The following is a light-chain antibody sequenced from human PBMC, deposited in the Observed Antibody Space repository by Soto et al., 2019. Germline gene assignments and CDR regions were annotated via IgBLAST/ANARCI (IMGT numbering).Light chain of an antibody. J-gene: IGKJ5*01. V-gene: IGKV2D-29*02. Sequence: VMTQTPLSLSLAPGPPAPISCKSLQTVLHITGETFLFWYLQKPGQSPQLLIYEVSTRVSGVPDRFSGSGSGTDFTLEISRVETDDVGIYYCMQSTQLPPPFGQGTRLAVK. CDR1: QTVLHITGETF. CDR3: MQSTQLPPP. CDR2: EVS.